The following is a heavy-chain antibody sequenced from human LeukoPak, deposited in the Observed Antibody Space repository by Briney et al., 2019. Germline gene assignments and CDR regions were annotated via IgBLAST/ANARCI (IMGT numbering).Heavy chain of an antibody. D-gene: IGHD3-10*01. V-gene: IGHV1-69*05. CDR3: ARSDALLWSGELSN. J-gene: IGHJ4*02. CDR1: GGTFSSYA. CDR2: IIPIFGTA. Sequence: WASVKVSCKASGGTFSSYAISWVRQAPGQGLEWMGGIIPIFGTANYAQKFQGRVTITTDESTSTAYMELSSLRSEDTAVYYCARSDALLWSGELSNWGQGTLVTVSS.